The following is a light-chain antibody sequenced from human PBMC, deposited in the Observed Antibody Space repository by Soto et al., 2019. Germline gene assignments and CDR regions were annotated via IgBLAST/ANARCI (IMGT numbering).Light chain of an antibody. Sequence: QYALAQPASLSWSPGQSISISCTVTSSDVGGYNYVSWYQQHPGKAPKLMIYEVSNRPSGVSNRFSGSKSGNTASLTISGLQAEDEADYYCSSYTSSSTLEVFGTGTKVTVL. CDR1: SSDVGGYNY. J-gene: IGLJ1*01. CDR2: EVS. CDR3: SSYTSSSTLEV. V-gene: IGLV2-14*01.